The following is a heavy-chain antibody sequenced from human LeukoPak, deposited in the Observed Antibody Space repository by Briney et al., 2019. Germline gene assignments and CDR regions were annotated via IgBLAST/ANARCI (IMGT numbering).Heavy chain of an antibody. Sequence: PGGSLRLSCAASGFTFSSYAMSWVRQAPGKGLEWVSGISGSGANTYYADSVKGRFAISRDNSKNTLYLQMNSLRAEDTAMYYCAKEAGVTTPPKWGQGTLVIVSS. D-gene: IGHD4-17*01. CDR2: ISGSGANT. V-gene: IGHV3-23*01. J-gene: IGHJ4*02. CDR3: AKEAGVTTPPK. CDR1: GFTFSSYA.